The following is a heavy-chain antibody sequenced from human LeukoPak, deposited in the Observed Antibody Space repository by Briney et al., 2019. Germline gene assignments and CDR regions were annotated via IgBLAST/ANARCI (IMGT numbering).Heavy chain of an antibody. CDR1: GFTFSSYS. D-gene: IGHD6-19*01. Sequence: GGSLRLSCAASGFTFSSYSMSWVRQAPGTGLEWVSYISSSSSSIFYADSVKGRFTISRDNGENSLYLQMNSLRAEDTAVYYCARYSSGWEALGYWGQGTLVTVSS. CDR2: ISSSSSSI. J-gene: IGHJ4*02. V-gene: IGHV3-48*01. CDR3: ARYSSGWEALGY.